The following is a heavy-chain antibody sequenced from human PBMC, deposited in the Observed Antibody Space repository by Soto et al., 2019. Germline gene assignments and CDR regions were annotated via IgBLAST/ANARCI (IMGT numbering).Heavy chain of an antibody. CDR2: IYYSGST. CDR3: ARGQWARGDYGMDV. D-gene: IGHD1-26*01. CDR1: GGSISSGGYY. J-gene: IGHJ6*02. Sequence: SETLSLTCTDSGGSISSGGYYWSWIRQHPGKGLEWIGYIYYSGSTYYNPSLKSRVTISVDTSKNQFSLKLSSVTAADTAVYYCARGQWARGDYGMDVWGQGTTVTVSS. V-gene: IGHV4-31*03.